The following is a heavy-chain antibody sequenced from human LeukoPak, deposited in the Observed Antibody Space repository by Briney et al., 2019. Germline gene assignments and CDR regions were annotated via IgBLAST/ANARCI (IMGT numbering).Heavy chain of an antibody. D-gene: IGHD5-18*01. J-gene: IGHJ4*02. CDR2: ISAYNGNT. CDR3: ARSFGGFRGYSYGYGY. V-gene: IGHV1-18*01. CDR1: GYTFTSYG. Sequence: ASVKVSCKASGYTFTSYGISWVRQAPGQGLEWMGWISAYNGNTNYAQKLQGRVTTTTDTSTSTAYMELRSLRSDDTAVYYCARSFGGFRGYSYGYGYWGQGTLVTVSS.